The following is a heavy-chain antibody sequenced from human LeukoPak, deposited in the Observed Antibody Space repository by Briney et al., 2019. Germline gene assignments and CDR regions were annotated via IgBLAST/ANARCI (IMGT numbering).Heavy chain of an antibody. CDR2: IRGDTGDT. Sequence: ASVTISCKPSGYTLNDYYMHWVRQAPGQGLEWLGWIRGDTGDTDSPQKLQGRVTMTRDTSTNTAYLELSRLKYDDTAMYFCARVRGNSCDYWGQGTLVTVSS. V-gene: IGHV1-2*02. CDR3: ARVRGNSCDY. CDR1: GYTLNDYY. J-gene: IGHJ4*02. D-gene: IGHD6-13*01.